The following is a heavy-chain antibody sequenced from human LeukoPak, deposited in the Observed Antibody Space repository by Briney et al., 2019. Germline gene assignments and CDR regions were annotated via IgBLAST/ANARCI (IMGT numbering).Heavy chain of an antibody. Sequence: SETLSLTRSVSGESIGSYFWSWIRQPAGKGLEWIGRISASGSTYYSPSLKSRVSMSVDKSKDQFSLNLTSLSAADTAIYYCARDEVYGELYYWGQGTLVSVSS. CDR1: GESIGSYF. V-gene: IGHV4-4*07. CDR2: ISASGST. CDR3: ARDEVYGELYY. D-gene: IGHD3-10*01. J-gene: IGHJ4*02.